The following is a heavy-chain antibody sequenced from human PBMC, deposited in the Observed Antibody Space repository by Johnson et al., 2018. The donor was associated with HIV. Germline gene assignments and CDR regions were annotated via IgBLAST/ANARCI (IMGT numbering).Heavy chain of an antibody. CDR2: IYSGGTT. J-gene: IGHJ3*02. V-gene: IGHV3-66*01. CDR1: GFTVSSNY. Sequence: VQLVESGGGLVQPGGSLRLSCAASGFTVSSNYMSWVRQAPGKGLEWVSVIYSGGTTVYADSVKGRFTISRDNSNNTRYLQMNSLRAEDTAVYYCARGSEDPWGFYGSGGDAFDIWGQGTMVTVSS. CDR3: ARGSEDPWGFYGSGGDAFDI. D-gene: IGHD3-10*01.